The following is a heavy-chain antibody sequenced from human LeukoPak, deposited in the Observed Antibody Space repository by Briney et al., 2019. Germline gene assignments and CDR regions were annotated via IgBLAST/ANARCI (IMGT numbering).Heavy chain of an antibody. Sequence: GGSLRLSCAASGFTFSSYAMSWVRQAPGKGLEWVSRINSDGSSASYADSVKGRFTISRDNAKNTLYLQMNSLRAEDTAVYYCARGPRSGYFDWGQGTLVTVSS. D-gene: IGHD3-22*01. V-gene: IGHV3-74*01. J-gene: IGHJ4*02. CDR1: GFTFSSYA. CDR3: ARGPRSGYFD. CDR2: INSDGSSA.